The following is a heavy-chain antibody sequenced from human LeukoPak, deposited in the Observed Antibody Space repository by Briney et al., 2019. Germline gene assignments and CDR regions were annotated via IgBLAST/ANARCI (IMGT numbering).Heavy chain of an antibody. Sequence: SETLSLTCAVYGGSFSGYYWSWIRQPPGMGLEWIGEINHSGSTNYNPSLKSRVTISVDTSKNQFSLKLSSVSAADTAVYYCAREVPGRGGDIWGQGTMVTVSS. V-gene: IGHV4-34*01. CDR1: GGSFSGYY. J-gene: IGHJ3*02. D-gene: IGHD3-10*01. CDR3: AREVPGRGGDI. CDR2: INHSGST.